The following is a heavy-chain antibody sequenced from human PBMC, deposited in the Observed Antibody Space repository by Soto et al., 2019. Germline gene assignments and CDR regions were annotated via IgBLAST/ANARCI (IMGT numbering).Heavy chain of an antibody. V-gene: IGHV3-23*01. CDR1: GFTFSSCA. D-gene: IGHD1-26*01. CDR3: AREVGSYSFFYYYYGMDV. J-gene: IGHJ6*02. Sequence: GGSLRLSCAASGFTFSSCAMSWVRQAPGKGLEWVSAISGSGGSTYYADSVKGRFTISRDNSKNTLYLQMNSLRAEDTAVYYCAREVGSYSFFYYYYGMDVWGQGTTVTVSS. CDR2: ISGSGGST.